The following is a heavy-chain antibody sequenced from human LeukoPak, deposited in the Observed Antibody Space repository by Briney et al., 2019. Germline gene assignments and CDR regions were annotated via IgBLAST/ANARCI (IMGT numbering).Heavy chain of an antibody. CDR2: LSSSGADT. J-gene: IGHJ4*02. CDR1: GFPFSSDA. CDR3: AKGSRSTVTTSYFDY. V-gene: IGHV3-23*01. D-gene: IGHD4-17*01. Sequence: GGSLRLSCAASGFPFSSDAMSWVRQAPGKGLEWVSSLSSSGADTYYADSVKGRFTSSRDNSENTLYLQMRSLRVEDTAVYYCAKGSRSTVTTSYFDYWGQGTLVTVSS.